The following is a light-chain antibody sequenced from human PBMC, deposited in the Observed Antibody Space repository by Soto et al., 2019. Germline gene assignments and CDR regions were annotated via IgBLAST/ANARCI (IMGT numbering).Light chain of an antibody. V-gene: IGKV3-20*01. J-gene: IGKJ1*01. CDR3: QDYGTSATWT. Sequence: EVVLTQSPGTLYLSPGERATLSCRASQNIRGNELAWYQQKPGQAPRLLIYRGSTRATGIPDRFSGRGSGTDCTLTISRLEPEDFAVYYCQDYGTSATWTCRHGTKVEI. CDR1: QNIRGNE. CDR2: RGS.